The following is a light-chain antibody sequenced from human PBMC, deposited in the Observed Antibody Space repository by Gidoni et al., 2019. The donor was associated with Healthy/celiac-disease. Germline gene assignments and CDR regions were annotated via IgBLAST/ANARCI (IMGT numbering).Light chain of an antibody. Sequence: SYELTQPPSVSVSPGQTASITCSGDKLGDKYACWYQQKPGQSPVLVIYQDSKRPSGIPERFSGSNSGTTATLTISGTQAMDEADYYCQAWDSGWVFGGGTKLTVL. V-gene: IGLV3-1*01. CDR1: KLGDKY. CDR2: QDS. J-gene: IGLJ3*02. CDR3: QAWDSGWV.